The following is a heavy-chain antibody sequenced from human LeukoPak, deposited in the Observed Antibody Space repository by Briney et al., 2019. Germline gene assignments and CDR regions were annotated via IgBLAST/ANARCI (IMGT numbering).Heavy chain of an antibody. J-gene: IGHJ4*02. V-gene: IGHV4-34*01. CDR1: GGSFSGYY. CDR3: ARGKSGRRLGFDY. Sequence: SETLSLTCAVYGGSFSGYYWSWIRQPPGKGLEWIGEINHSGSTNYNPSLKSRVTISVDTSKNQFSLKLSSVTAADTAVYYCARGKSGRRLGFDYWGQGTLVTVSS. CDR2: INHSGST. D-gene: IGHD3-22*01.